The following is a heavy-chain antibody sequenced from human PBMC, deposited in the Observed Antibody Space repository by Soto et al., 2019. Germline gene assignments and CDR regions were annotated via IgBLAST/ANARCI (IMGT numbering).Heavy chain of an antibody. D-gene: IGHD3-10*01. CDR3: GRDIRGYGMDV. Sequence: PVGSLRLSCEASGFSFSSYYISWSCLAPGKGLEWVAYVSDSGSPLYYADSVKGRFSISRDNAKKSVYLQMNNLRADDTAVYFCGRDIRGYGMDVWGQGTTVTVSS. J-gene: IGHJ6*02. CDR2: VSDSGSPL. V-gene: IGHV3-11*01. CDR1: GFSFSSYY.